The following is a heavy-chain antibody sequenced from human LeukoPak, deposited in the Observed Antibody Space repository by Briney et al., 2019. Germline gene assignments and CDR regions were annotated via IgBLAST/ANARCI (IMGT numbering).Heavy chain of an antibody. Sequence: GGSLRLSCAASGFTFSSYGMHWVRQAPGKGLEWVAVIWYDGSNKYYAGSVKGRFTISRDNSKNTLYLQMNSLRAEDTAVYYCARAYYDSSGYYGYFDYWGQGTLVTVSS. V-gene: IGHV3-33*01. D-gene: IGHD3-22*01. CDR2: IWYDGSNK. CDR3: ARAYYDSSGYYGYFDY. CDR1: GFTFSSYG. J-gene: IGHJ4*02.